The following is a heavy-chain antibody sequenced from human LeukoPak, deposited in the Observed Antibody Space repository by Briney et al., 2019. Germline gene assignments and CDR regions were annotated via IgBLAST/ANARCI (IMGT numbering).Heavy chain of an antibody. D-gene: IGHD3-9*01. V-gene: IGHV1-18*01. CDR3: AWTGHYQFDS. CDR1: GYSFTDYD. J-gene: IGHJ4*02. Sequence: GASVKVSCKASGYSFTDYDFSWVRQAPGQGLEWLGWVSIYNDNTKYAREFQDRITMTTDISTSTAYMELKSLTSDDTAVYFCAWTGHYQFDSWGQGTLVTVSS. CDR2: VSIYNDNT.